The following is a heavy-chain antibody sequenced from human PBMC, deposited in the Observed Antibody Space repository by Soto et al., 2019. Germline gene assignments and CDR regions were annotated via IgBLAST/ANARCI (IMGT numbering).Heavy chain of an antibody. V-gene: IGHV4-59*01. J-gene: IGHJ4*02. CDR1: GGSISSYY. CDR3: ARVGGGMWQKVWNFAY. CDR2: IYYTGST. D-gene: IGHD3-3*01. Sequence: SETLSLTCTVSGGSISSYYCSWIRQPPGKGLEWIGYIYYTGSTNYNPSLKSRVTISVDTSKNQFSLKLSSVTAADTAVYYCARVGGGMWQKVWNFAYWGKGTLVTVSS.